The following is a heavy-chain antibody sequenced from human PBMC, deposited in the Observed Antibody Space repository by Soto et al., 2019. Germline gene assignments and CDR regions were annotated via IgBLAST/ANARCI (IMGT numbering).Heavy chain of an antibody. D-gene: IGHD6-19*01. Sequence: SETLSLTCAVYGGSFSGYYWSWIRQPPGKGLEWIGEINHSGSTNYNPSLKSRVTISVDTSKNQFSLKLSSVTAADTAVYYCARRRNSRIAVAGDHYMDVWGKGTTVTVSS. V-gene: IGHV4-34*01. CDR3: ARRRNSRIAVAGDHYMDV. J-gene: IGHJ6*03. CDR2: INHSGST. CDR1: GGSFSGYY.